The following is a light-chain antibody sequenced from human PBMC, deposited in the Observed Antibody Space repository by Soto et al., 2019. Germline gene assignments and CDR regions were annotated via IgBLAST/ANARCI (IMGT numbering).Light chain of an antibody. CDR1: SGHSTYA. V-gene: IGLV4-69*01. J-gene: IGLJ2*01. CDR2: LSSDGSH. Sequence: QPLLTQSPSASASLGASVKLTCTLSSGHSTYAIAWHQQQPEKGPRYFMKLSSDGSHSKGDGIPDRFSGSSSGAERYLTISSLQSEDEADYYCQTWGTGIVVFGGGTKLTVL. CDR3: QTWGTGIVV.